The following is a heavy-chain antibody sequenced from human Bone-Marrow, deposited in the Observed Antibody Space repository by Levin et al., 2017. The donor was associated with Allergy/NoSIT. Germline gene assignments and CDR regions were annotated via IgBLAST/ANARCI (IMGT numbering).Heavy chain of an antibody. CDR3: GRGGCSSTSCIDY. J-gene: IGHJ4*02. D-gene: IGHD2-2*01. V-gene: IGHV3-74*01. Sequence: HPGGSLRLSCVGSGYTFSGYYMHWVRQAPGKGLVWVSHINSDGSNTNYADSVKGRFTISRDNAKNTLYLQMNSLRAEDTAVYYCGRGGCSSTSCIDYWGQGILVTVSS. CDR1: GYTFSGYY. CDR2: INSDGSNT.